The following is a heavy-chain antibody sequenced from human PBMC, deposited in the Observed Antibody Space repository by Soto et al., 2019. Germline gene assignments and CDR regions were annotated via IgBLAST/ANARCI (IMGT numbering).Heavy chain of an antibody. Sequence: SETRSLTCTVSGFSISSGDYSWIWVRQSPGKGLEWIGHIYNSGITYYNPSLKSRVTISVDTSKNQFSLKLSSVTAADTAVYYCARVGIAWIDYWGQGTLVTVSS. J-gene: IGHJ4*02. CDR3: ARVGIAWIDY. D-gene: IGHD1-20*01. CDR1: GFSISSGDYS. CDR2: IYNSGIT. V-gene: IGHV4-30-4*01.